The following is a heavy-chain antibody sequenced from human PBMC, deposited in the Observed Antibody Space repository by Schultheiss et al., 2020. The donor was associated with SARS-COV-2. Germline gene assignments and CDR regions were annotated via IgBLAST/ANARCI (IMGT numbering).Heavy chain of an antibody. V-gene: IGHV4-34*01. Sequence: SETLSLTCAVYGGSFSGYYWSWIRQPPGKGLEWIGEINHSGSTNYNPSLKSRVTISVDTSKNQFSLKVSSVTAADTAVYYCARVSSSSYYGMDVWGQGTTVTVSS. CDR1: GGSFSGYY. CDR2: INHSGST. J-gene: IGHJ6*02. D-gene: IGHD6-6*01. CDR3: ARVSSSSYYGMDV.